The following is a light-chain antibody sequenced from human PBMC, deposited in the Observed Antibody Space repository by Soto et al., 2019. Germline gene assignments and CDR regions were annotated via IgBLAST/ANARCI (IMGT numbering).Light chain of an antibody. CDR2: KAS. CDR1: QSISSW. CDR3: QQYNSYPLT. Sequence: DIQMTQSPSTLSASVGDRVTITCRASQSISSWLAWYQQKPGKAPKLLIYKASSLEGGVPSRFSGSGSGTEITLTISSLQPDDFATYYCQQYNSYPLTCGGGTKVDIK. V-gene: IGKV1-5*03. J-gene: IGKJ4*01.